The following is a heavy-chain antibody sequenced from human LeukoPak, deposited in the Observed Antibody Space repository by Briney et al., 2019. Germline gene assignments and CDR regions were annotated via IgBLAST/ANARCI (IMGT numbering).Heavy chain of an antibody. V-gene: IGHV4-39*01. CDR2: IYYSGST. D-gene: IGHD2/OR15-2a*01. CDR1: GGSISSSSYY. Sequence: PSETLSLTCTVSGGSISSSSYYWGWIRQPPGKGLEWIGSIYYSGSTYYNPSLKSRVIISVNTSKNQFSLKLSSVTAADTAVYYCARSLMTLSDAFDIWGQGTMVTVSS. CDR3: ARSLMTLSDAFDI. J-gene: IGHJ3*02.